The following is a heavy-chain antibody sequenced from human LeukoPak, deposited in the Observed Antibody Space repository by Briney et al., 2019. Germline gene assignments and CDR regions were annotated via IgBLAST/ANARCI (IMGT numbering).Heavy chain of an antibody. CDR3: ARWTTVAGADDAFDI. D-gene: IGHD6-19*01. Sequence: GGSLRLSCAASGFTFSSYGMHWVRQAPGKGLEYVSAISSNGGSTYYANSVKGRFTISRDNSKNTLYLQMGSLRAEDMAVYYCARWTTVAGADDAFDIWGQGTMVTASS. J-gene: IGHJ3*02. CDR2: ISSNGGST. V-gene: IGHV3-64*01. CDR1: GFTFSSYG.